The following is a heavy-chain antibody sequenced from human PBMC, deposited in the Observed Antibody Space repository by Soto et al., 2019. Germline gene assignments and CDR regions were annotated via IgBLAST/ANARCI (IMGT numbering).Heavy chain of an antibody. J-gene: IGHJ4*02. V-gene: IGHV3-21*01. CDR2: ISSSSSYI. CDR3: ARAHPPIAAAGSIPDY. D-gene: IGHD6-13*01. Sequence: GGSLRLSCAASGFTFSSYSMNWVRQAPGKGLEWVSSISSSSSYIYYADSVKGRFTISRDNAKNSLYLQMNSLRAEDTAVYYCARAHPPIAAAGSIPDYWGQGTLVTVSS. CDR1: GFTFSSYS.